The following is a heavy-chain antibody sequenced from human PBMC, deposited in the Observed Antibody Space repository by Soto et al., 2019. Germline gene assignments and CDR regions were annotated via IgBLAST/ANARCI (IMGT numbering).Heavy chain of an antibody. CDR3: ARFHSEATAMVTYFDY. V-gene: IGHV3-21*01. CDR1: GFTFSSYS. J-gene: IGHJ4*02. Sequence: GGSLRLSCAASGFTFSSYSMNWVRQAPGKGLEWVSSISSSSSYIYYADSVKGRFTISRDNAKNSLYLQMNSLRAEDTAVYYCARFHSEATAMVTYFDYWGQGTLVTVSS. D-gene: IGHD5-18*01. CDR2: ISSSSSYI.